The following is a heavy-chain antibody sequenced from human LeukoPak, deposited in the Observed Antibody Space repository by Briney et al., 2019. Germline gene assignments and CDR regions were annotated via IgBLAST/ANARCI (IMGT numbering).Heavy chain of an antibody. CDR3: ARAVGTDGYNLWVY. V-gene: IGHV4-61*02. D-gene: IGHD5-24*01. Sequence: SETLSLTCTVSGGSISSGSYYWSWIRQPAGKGLEWIGRIYTSGSTNYNPSLKSRVTISVDTSKNQFSLKLSSVTAADTAVYYCARAVGTDGYNLWVYWGQGTLVTVSS. CDR1: GGSISSGSYY. J-gene: IGHJ4*02. CDR2: IYTSGST.